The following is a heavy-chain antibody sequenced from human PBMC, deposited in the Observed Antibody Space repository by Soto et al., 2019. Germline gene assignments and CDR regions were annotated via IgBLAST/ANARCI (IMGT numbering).Heavy chain of an antibody. D-gene: IGHD3-22*01. CDR2: IYYSGST. J-gene: IGHJ3*02. V-gene: IGHV4-31*03. CDR1: GGSISSGGYY. Sequence: SETLSLTCTVSGGSISSGGYYWSWIRQHPGKGLEWIGYIYYSGSTYYNPSLKSRVTISVDTSKNQFSLKLSSVTAADTAVYYCARGGYYYDSSGYYSAGVGAFDIWGQGTMVTVSS. CDR3: ARGGYYYDSSGYYSAGVGAFDI.